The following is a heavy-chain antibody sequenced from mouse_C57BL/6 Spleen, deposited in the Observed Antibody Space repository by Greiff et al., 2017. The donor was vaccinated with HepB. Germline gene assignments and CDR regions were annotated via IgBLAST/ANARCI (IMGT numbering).Heavy chain of an antibody. CDR2: IYPGSGNT. J-gene: IGHJ4*01. V-gene: IGHV1-76*01. D-gene: IGHD4-1*02. CDR3: ATNWVYAMDY. Sequence: QVHVKQSGAELVRPGASVKLSCKASGYTFTDYYINWVKQRPGQGLEWIARIYPGSGNTYYNEKFKGKATLTAEKSSSTAYMQLSSLTSEDSAVYFCATNWVYAMDYWGQGTSVTVSS. CDR1: GYTFTDYY.